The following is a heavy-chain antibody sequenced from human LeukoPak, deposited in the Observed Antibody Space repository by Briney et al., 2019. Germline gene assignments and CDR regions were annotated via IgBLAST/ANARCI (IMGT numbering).Heavy chain of an antibody. Sequence: ASVTVSFKASGYTFTGYYMHWVRQAPGQGLEWMGWINPNSGGTNYAQKFQGRVTMTRDTSISTAYMELSRLRSDDTAVYYCARDRYYYDSSGSDYWGQGTLVTVSS. J-gene: IGHJ4*02. D-gene: IGHD3-22*01. CDR1: GYTFTGYY. V-gene: IGHV1-2*02. CDR3: ARDRYYYDSSGSDY. CDR2: INPNSGGT.